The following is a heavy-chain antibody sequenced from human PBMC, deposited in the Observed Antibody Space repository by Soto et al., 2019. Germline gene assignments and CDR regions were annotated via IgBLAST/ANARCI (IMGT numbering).Heavy chain of an antibody. CDR1: GGSFSGYC. CDR2: INHSGST. D-gene: IGHD3-9*01. J-gene: IGHJ4*02. V-gene: IGHV4-34*01. CDR3: ARGLTNNYDILTDLDY. Sequence: SETLSLTCAVYGGSFSGYCWNWIRQPPGKGLEWIGEINHSGSTNYNPSLKSRVTISVDTSKNQFSLKLNSVTAADAAVYFCARGLTNNYDILTDLDYWGQGTLVTVSS.